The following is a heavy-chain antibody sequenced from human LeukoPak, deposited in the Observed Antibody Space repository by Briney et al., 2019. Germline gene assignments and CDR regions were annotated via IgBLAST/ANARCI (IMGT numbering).Heavy chain of an antibody. CDR3: ARAGYGDYGPRAGLPPLPHTN. CDR2: INPNSGGT. V-gene: IGHV1-2*02. CDR1: GYTFTGYY. Sequence: GASVKVSCKASGYTFTGYYMHWVRQAPGQGLEWMGWINPNSGGTNYAQKFQGRVTMTRDTSISTAYMELSRLRSDDTAVYYCARAGYGDYGPRAGLPPLPHTNWGQGTLVTVSS. J-gene: IGHJ4*02. D-gene: IGHD4-17*01.